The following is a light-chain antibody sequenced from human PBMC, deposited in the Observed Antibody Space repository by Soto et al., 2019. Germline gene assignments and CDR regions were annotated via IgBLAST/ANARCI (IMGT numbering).Light chain of an antibody. CDR2: DDS. J-gene: IGLJ1*01. CDR3: QVWDSASDHGV. V-gene: IGLV3-21*02. CDR1: NIGSKG. Sequence: SYELTQPPSVSVAPGQTARITCGGNNIGSKGVHWYQQKPGQALVLVVYDDSDRPSGIPERFSGSNSGNTATLTISRVEAGDEADYYCQVWDSASDHGVFGAGTKVTVL.